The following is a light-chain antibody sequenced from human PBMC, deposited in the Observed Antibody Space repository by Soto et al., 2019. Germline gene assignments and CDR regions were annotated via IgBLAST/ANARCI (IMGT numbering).Light chain of an antibody. CDR2: ANN. CDR1: ISNIGSKT. Sequence: QSVLTQPPSASGTPGQGVTISCSGSISNIGSKTVKWYQQFPGTAPQLLIYANNDRPSGVPDRFSGSRSDTSASLAITGLQAEDEGDYYCQSYDGSVVFGGGTKLTVL. V-gene: IGLV1-44*01. CDR3: QSYDGSVV. J-gene: IGLJ2*01.